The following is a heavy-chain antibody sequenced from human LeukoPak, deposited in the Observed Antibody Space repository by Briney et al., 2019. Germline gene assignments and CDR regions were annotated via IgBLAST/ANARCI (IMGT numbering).Heavy chain of an antibody. V-gene: IGHV1-58*02. Sequence: SVKVSCKASGFTFTSSAMQWVRQARGQRLEWIGWIVVGSGNTNYAQKFQERVTITRDMSTSTAYMELSRLRSDDTAVYYCARAQGTSHPFRGGYFDYWGQGTLVTVSS. CDR3: ARAQGTSHPFRGGYFDY. CDR1: GFTFTSSA. CDR2: IVVGSGNT. J-gene: IGHJ4*02. D-gene: IGHD2-2*01.